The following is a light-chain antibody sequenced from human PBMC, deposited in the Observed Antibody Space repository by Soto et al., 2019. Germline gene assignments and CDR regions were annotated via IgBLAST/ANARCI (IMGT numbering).Light chain of an antibody. V-gene: IGKV3-20*01. J-gene: IGKJ4*02. CDR1: QSVSSSY. Sequence: EIVLTQSPGTLSLSPGERATLSCRASQSVSSSYLAWYQQKPGQAPRLLIYGASSRATGIPDRLSGSGAGTDFTLNISRLEPEDFAVYYFQQNGSSPTFGGGTKVEIK. CDR2: GAS. CDR3: QQNGSSPT.